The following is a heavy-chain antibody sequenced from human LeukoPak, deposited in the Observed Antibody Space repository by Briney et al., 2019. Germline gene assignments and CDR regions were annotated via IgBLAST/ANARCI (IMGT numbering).Heavy chain of an antibody. CDR1: GFTFGDYT. V-gene: IGHV3-43*01. CDR2: ITRDGGST. Sequence: GGSLRLSCAASGFTFGDYTMNWVRQAPGKGLEWVSLITRDGGSTFYADSVKGRFTISRDNSKNSLYLQMNSLRTEDTAVYYCATERLKYFDYWGEGTLVTVSS. CDR3: ATERLKYFDY. J-gene: IGHJ4*02.